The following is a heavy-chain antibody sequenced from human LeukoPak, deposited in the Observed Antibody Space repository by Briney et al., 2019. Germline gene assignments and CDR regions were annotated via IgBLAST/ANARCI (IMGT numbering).Heavy chain of an antibody. CDR3: AISRGDY. D-gene: IGHD3-10*01. J-gene: IGHJ4*02. V-gene: IGHV3-48*03. CDR1: GFTFSSFE. CDR2: SSTSGSTM. Sequence: GGSLRLSCVASGFTFSSFEMSWVRQAPGKGLEWISYSSTSGSTMYYADSVKGRFTLSRDNAKNSLYLQMNSLRAEDTAVYYCAISRGDYWGQGTLVTVSS.